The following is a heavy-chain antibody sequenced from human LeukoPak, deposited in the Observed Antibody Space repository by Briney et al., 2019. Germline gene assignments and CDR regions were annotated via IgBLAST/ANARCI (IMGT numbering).Heavy chain of an antibody. D-gene: IGHD6-13*01. CDR3: ASRPIAAAGSWDY. Sequence: GGSLRLSCAASGFTFSSYAMSWVRQAPGKGLEWVSAISGSGGSTYYADSVKGRFTISRDNSKNTLYLQMNSLRAEDTAAYYCASRPIAAAGSWDYWGQGTLVTVSS. V-gene: IGHV3-23*01. J-gene: IGHJ4*02. CDR2: ISGSGGST. CDR1: GFTFSSYA.